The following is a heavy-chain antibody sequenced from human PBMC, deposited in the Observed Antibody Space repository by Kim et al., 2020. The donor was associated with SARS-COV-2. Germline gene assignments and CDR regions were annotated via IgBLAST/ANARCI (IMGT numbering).Heavy chain of an antibody. D-gene: IGHD6-6*01. CDR3: ARDHIAARPGWFDP. J-gene: IGHJ5*02. Sequence: AQKFQGRVTMTTDTSTSTAYMGLRSLRSDDTAVYYCARDHIAARPGWFDPWGQGTPVTVSS. V-gene: IGHV1-18*01.